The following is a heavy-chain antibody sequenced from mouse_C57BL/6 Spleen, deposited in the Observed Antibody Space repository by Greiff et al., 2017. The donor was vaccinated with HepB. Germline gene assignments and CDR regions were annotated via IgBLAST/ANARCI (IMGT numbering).Heavy chain of an antibody. D-gene: IGHD2-3*01. V-gene: IGHV3-6*01. CDR3: ANMIRGAWFAY. CDR2: ISYDGSN. Sequence: EVQVVESGPGLVKPSQSLSLTCSVTGYSITSGYYWNWIRQFPGNKLEWMGYISYDGSNNYNPSLKNRISITRDTSKNQFFLKLNSVTTEDTATYYCANMIRGAWFAYWGQGTLVTVSA. CDR1: GYSITSGYY. J-gene: IGHJ3*01.